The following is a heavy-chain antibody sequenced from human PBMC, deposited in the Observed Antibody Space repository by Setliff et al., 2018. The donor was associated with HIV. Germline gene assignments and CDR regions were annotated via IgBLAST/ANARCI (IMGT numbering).Heavy chain of an antibody. Sequence: ASVKVSCKASGYTFTSQSIHWVRQAPGQGYEWMGVINPSGGSTGYAEKFQGRVTMTRDTSANIVYLELSSLRSEDTAKYYCARNFGGSGWYYFDYWGQGTLVTVSS. J-gene: IGHJ4*02. CDR1: GYTFTSQS. V-gene: IGHV1-46*01. CDR3: ARNFGGSGWYYFDY. CDR2: INPSGGST. D-gene: IGHD6-19*01.